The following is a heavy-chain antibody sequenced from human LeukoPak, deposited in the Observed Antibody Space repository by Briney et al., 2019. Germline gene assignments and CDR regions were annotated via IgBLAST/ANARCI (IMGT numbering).Heavy chain of an antibody. Sequence: ASVKVSCKASGYTSTTYAMNWVRQAPGQGLEWMGWINTNTGNPTYAQGFTGRFVFSLDTSVSTAYLQISSLKAEDTAVYYCARDYTLTLGTTTYFQHWGQGTLVTVSS. CDR3: ARDYTLTLGTTTYFQH. V-gene: IGHV7-4-1*02. CDR2: INTNTGNP. J-gene: IGHJ1*01. CDR1: GYTSTTYA. D-gene: IGHD1-7*01.